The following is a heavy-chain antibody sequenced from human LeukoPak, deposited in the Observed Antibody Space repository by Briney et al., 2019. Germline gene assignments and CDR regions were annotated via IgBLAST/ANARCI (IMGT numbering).Heavy chain of an antibody. J-gene: IGHJ6*02. Sequence: PGGSLRLSCAASGFTFSSYAMHWVRQAPGKGLEWVAVISYDGSNKYYADSVKGRFTISRDHSKNTLYLQMNSLRAEDTAVYYRSREYFDWSRNYYYGMDVWGQGTTVTVSS. CDR1: GFTFSSYA. D-gene: IGHD3-9*01. V-gene: IGHV3-30-3*01. CDR2: ISYDGSNK. CDR3: SREYFDWSRNYYYGMDV.